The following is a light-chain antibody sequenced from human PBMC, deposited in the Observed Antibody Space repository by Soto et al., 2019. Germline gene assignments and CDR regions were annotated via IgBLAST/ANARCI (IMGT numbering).Light chain of an antibody. CDR2: GAS. CDR3: QQYNDWTRT. J-gene: IGKJ1*01. Sequence: EIVITQSPATLSVSPGERATLSCRASQSIHSNLVWHPQTPGKAPRLLIYGASTRATGIPATFSGSGAGAEFTRTISSLKSEDFEVDDCQQYNDWTRTFGQGTKVDIK. CDR1: QSIHSN. V-gene: IGKV3-15*01.